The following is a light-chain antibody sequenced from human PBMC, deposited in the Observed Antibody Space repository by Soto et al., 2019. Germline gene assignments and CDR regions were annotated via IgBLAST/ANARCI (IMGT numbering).Light chain of an antibody. CDR2: EVS. Sequence: QSVLTQPASVSGSPGQSITISCTGTSTDVGRYNYVSWYQQHPGKVPKLIIYEVSRRPSGVSHRFSGSKSGNTASLTISGLQAEDEADFYCGSFTSSDSYVFGSGTKVTVL. V-gene: IGLV2-14*01. J-gene: IGLJ1*01. CDR3: GSFTSSDSYV. CDR1: STDVGRYNY.